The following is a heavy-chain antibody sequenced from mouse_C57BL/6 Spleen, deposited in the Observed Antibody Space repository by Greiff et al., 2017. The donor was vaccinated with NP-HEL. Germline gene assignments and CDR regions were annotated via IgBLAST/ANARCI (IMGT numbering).Heavy chain of an antibody. CDR1: GYTFTDYE. V-gene: IGHV1-15*01. J-gene: IGHJ3*01. D-gene: IGHD2-2*01. CDR3: TRGNGYDEAWFAY. CDR2: IDPETGGT. Sequence: VKLQQSGAELVRPGASVTLSCKASGYTFTDYEMHWVKQTPVHGLEWIGAIDPETGGTAYNQKFKGKAILTADKSSSTAYMELRSLTSEDSAVYYCTRGNGYDEAWFAYWGQGTLVTVSA.